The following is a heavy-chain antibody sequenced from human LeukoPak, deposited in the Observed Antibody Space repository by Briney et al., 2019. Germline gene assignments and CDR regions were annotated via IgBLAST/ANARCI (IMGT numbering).Heavy chain of an antibody. D-gene: IGHD2-15*01. CDR3: AKHTTGRVVVVAATPYFDY. Sequence: TGGSLRLSCAASGFTFSSYAMSWVRQAPGKGLEWVSAISGSGGSTYYADSVKGRFTISRDNSKNTLYLQMNSLRAEDTAVYYCAKHTTGRVVVVAATPYFDYWGQGTLVTVSS. V-gene: IGHV3-23*01. CDR2: ISGSGGST. J-gene: IGHJ4*02. CDR1: GFTFSSYA.